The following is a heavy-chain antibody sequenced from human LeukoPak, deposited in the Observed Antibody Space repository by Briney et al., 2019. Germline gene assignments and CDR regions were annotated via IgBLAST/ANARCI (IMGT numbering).Heavy chain of an antibody. CDR1: GYTLTELS. D-gene: IGHD6-19*01. Sequence: ASVKVSCKVSGYTLTELSMHWVRQAPGKGLEWMGGFDPEDGETIYAQKFQGRVTMTEDTSTDTAYMELSSLRSEDTAVYYCAKSGSIAVANNWFDPWGQGTLVTVSS. CDR2: FDPEDGET. J-gene: IGHJ5*02. CDR3: AKSGSIAVANNWFDP. V-gene: IGHV1-24*01.